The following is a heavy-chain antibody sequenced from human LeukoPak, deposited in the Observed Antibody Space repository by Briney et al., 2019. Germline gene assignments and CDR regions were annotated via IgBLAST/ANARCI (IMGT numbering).Heavy chain of an antibody. Sequence: GGSLRLSCAASGFTFDDYAMHWVRHAPGKGLEWVSLISWDGGSTYYADSVKGRFTISRDNSKNSLYLQMNSLRAEDTALYYCAKDIARYSSSWYPLYYYGMDVWGQGTTVTVSS. J-gene: IGHJ6*02. CDR3: AKDIARYSSSWYPLYYYGMDV. CDR2: ISWDGGST. D-gene: IGHD6-13*01. V-gene: IGHV3-43D*03. CDR1: GFTFDDYA.